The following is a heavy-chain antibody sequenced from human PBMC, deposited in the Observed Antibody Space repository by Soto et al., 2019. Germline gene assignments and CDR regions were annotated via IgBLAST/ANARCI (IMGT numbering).Heavy chain of an antibody. CDR3: ARVGTGTTNY. V-gene: IGHV4-34*01. J-gene: IGHJ4*02. Sequence: QVQLQQWGAGLLKPSETLSLTCAVYGGSFSGYYWSWIRQPPGKGMEWIGEINHSGSTNYNPSLKSRVTISVDTSKNQFSLKLSSVTAADTAVYYCARVGTGTTNYWGQGTLVTVSS. CDR2: INHSGST. D-gene: IGHD1-1*01. CDR1: GGSFSGYY.